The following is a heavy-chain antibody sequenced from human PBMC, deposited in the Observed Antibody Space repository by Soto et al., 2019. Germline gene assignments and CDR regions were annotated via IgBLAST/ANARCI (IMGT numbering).Heavy chain of an antibody. CDR2: IIPILGIA. V-gene: IGHV1-69*02. CDR3: ARSNEGYYYYYMYV. J-gene: IGHJ6*03. CDR1: GGTFSSYT. D-gene: IGHD2-8*01. Sequence: SVKVSCKASGGTFSSYTISWVRQAPGQGLEWMGRIIPILGIANYAQKFQGRVTITADKSTSTAYMELSSLRSEYTSVYYCARSNEGYYYYYMYVWGKGTTVTVSS.